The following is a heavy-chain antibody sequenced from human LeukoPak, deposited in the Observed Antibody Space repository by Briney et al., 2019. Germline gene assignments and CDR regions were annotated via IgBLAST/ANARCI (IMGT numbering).Heavy chain of an antibody. CDR2: IYYSGST. V-gene: IGHV4-39*01. CDR3: ARRSATSGWDDWFDP. D-gene: IGHD6-19*01. CDR1: GGSTSSSSYY. J-gene: IGHJ5*02. Sequence: KPSETLSLTCTGSGGSTSSSSYYWGWIRQPPGKGLEWIGPIYYSGSTYYNPSLKSRVTISVDTSKNQFFLKVSSVTAADTAVYYCARRSATSGWDDWFDPWGQGTLVTVSS.